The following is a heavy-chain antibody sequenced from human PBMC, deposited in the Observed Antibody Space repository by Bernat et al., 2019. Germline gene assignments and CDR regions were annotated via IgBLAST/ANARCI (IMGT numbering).Heavy chain of an antibody. J-gene: IGHJ2*01. Sequence: QVQLVESGGGVVQPGRSLRLSCAASGFTFSSYAMHWVRQAPGKGLEWVAVISYDGSNKYYADSVKGRFTISRDNAKNSLYLQMNSLRAEDTAVYYCARGRYFDLWGRGTLVTVSS. CDR1: GFTFSSYA. CDR3: ARGRYFDL. CDR2: ISYDGSNK. V-gene: IGHV3-30-3*01.